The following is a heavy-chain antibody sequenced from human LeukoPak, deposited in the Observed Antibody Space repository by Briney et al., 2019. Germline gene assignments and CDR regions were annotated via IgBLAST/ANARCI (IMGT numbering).Heavy chain of an antibody. CDR3: ASIRAGSTYDSGRYYSEGTIDY. CDR2: IYYSGST. J-gene: IGHJ4*02. Sequence: SETLSLTCTVSGGSISTYYWNWIRQPPGKGLEWIGYIYYSGSTNYNPSLKSRVTISADTSKNQFSLKLSSVTAADTAVYYCASIRAGSTYDSGRYYSEGTIDYWGQGTLVTVSS. V-gene: IGHV4-59*01. D-gene: IGHD3-10*01. CDR1: GGSISTYY.